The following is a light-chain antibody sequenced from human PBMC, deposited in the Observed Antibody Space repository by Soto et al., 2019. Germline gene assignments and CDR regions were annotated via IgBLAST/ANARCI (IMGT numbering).Light chain of an antibody. J-gene: IGLJ2*01. CDR3: AAWDDSLNGPV. CDR1: SSNIGSNT. Sequence: QSALTQPPSASGTPGQRVTISCSGSSSNIGSNTVNWYQQLPGTAPKLLIYSHNQRPSGVPDRFFGSKSGTSASLVITGLQSEDEADYYCAAWDDSLNGPVFGGGTKVTVL. CDR2: SHN. V-gene: IGLV1-44*01.